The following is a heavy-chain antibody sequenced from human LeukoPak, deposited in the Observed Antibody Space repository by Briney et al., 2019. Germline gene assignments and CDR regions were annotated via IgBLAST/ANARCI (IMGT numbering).Heavy chain of an antibody. CDR3: ARGTLVVVTATRGWGDDYFDY. D-gene: IGHD2-21*02. V-gene: IGHV4-4*07. CDR2: IYTSGST. CDR1: GGSISSYY. Sequence: PSETLSLTCTVSGGSISSYYWSWIRQPAGKGLEWIGRIYTSGSTNYNPSLKSRVTISVDTSKNQFSLKLSSVTAADTAVYYCARGTLVVVTATRGWGDDYFDYWGQGTLVTVSS. J-gene: IGHJ4*02.